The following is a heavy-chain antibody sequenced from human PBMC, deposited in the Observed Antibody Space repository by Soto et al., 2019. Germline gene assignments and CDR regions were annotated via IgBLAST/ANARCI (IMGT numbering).Heavy chain of an antibody. CDR1: GFTFDNYE. V-gene: IGHV3-48*03. D-gene: IGHD1-20*01. CDR3: AREANNIKNFDY. CDR2: ISSSGSST. J-gene: IGHJ4*02. Sequence: EVRLVESGGALVQPGGSLRLSCAASGFTFDNYEMNWVRQAPGKGLEWLSYISSSGSSTYYADSVKGRFTVSRDNAKNSLYRKMNSLRAEDRAFYYWAREANNIKNFDYGGQGPLVTVSS.